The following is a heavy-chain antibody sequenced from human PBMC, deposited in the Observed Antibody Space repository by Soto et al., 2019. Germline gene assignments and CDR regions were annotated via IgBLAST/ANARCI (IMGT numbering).Heavy chain of an antibody. CDR3: ARAYSSSSVWFDP. V-gene: IGHV4-59*01. CDR2: IYYSGST. D-gene: IGHD6-6*01. Sequence: SETLSLTCTVSGGCISSYYWSWIRQPPGKGLEWIGYIYYSGSTNYNPSLKSRVTISVDTSKNQFSLKLSSVTAADTAVYYCARAYSSSSVWFDPWGQGTLVTVSS. J-gene: IGHJ5*02. CDR1: GGCISSYY.